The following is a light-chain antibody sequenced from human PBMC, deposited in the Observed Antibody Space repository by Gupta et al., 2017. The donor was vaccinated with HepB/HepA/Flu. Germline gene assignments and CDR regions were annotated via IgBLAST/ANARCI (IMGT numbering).Light chain of an antibody. CDR2: NND. J-gene: IGLJ2*01. V-gene: IGLV1-44*01. Sequence: QSVLTQPPPASGTPGQRVTISCSGSSFNIGSNTVHWYQHLPGTAPKIVIYNNDQRPSGVPDRFSGSKSGSSASLAISGLQSDDESYYHCAAWDDSLDGAVFGGGTKVTVL. CDR3: AAWDDSLDGAV. CDR1: SFNIGSNT.